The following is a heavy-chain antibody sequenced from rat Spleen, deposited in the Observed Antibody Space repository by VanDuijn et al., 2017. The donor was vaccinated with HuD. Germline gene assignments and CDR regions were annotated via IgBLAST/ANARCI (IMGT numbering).Heavy chain of an antibody. CDR2: ISTGGGNT. J-gene: IGHJ2*01. CDR3: ATDTFYDGTYYPGGFDY. V-gene: IGHV5S23*01. D-gene: IGHD1-12*02. CDR1: GFTFSNYD. Sequence: EVQLVESGGDLVQPGRSLKLSCAASGFTFSNYDMAWVRQAPTKGLEWVASISTGGGNTYYRDSVKGRFTISRDNAKSTLYLQLDSLRSEDTATYYCATDTFYDGTYYPGGFDYWGQGVMVTVSS.